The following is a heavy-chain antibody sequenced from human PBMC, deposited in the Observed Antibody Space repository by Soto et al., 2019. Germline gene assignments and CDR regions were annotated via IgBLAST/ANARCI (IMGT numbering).Heavy chain of an antibody. Sequence: ASVKVSCKASGYTFTSYYMHWVRQAPGQGLEWMGIINPSGGSTSYAQKFQGRVTMTRDTSTSTVYMELSSLRSEDTAVYYCARDRGIAVAGTWWFDPWGQGTLVTVYS. V-gene: IGHV1-46*01. CDR3: ARDRGIAVAGTWWFDP. J-gene: IGHJ5*02. CDR1: GYTFTSYY. D-gene: IGHD6-19*01. CDR2: INPSGGST.